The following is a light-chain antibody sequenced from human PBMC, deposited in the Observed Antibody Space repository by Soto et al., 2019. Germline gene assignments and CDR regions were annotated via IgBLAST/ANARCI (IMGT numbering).Light chain of an antibody. Sequence: QPVLTQPPSASGSPGQSVTISCTGTKNDIGVYDFVSWYQHHPGKAPRLIIYEVVQRPSGVPDRFSGSKSGNTASLTVSGRQAADEADYFCKSYAGSNTYVFGRGTKVTVL. J-gene: IGLJ1*01. CDR2: EVV. CDR1: KNDIGVYDF. V-gene: IGLV2-8*01. CDR3: KSYAGSNTYV.